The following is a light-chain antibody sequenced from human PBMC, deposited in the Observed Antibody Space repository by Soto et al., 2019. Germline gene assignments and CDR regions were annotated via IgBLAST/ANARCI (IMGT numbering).Light chain of an antibody. CDR3: QEYNSGLT. CDR1: QSVYNNY. CDR2: GAS. V-gene: IGKV3-20*01. Sequence: EIVMTQSPATLSLSPGGGATLSCRASQSVYNNYLAWYQQKPGQAPRLLIYGASSRATGIPDRFSGSGSGTDFTLTISSLQPEDVATYYCQEYNSGLTFGGGTKVDIK. J-gene: IGKJ4*01.